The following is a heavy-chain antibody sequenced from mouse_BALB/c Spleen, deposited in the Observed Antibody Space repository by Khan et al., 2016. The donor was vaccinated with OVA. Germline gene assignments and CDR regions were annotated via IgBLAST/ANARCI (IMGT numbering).Heavy chain of an antibody. Sequence: QVQLQQSGAELARPGASVKMSCKASGYTFTSHTMHWIMQSPGQGLEWIGYINPRSGYSNYNQKFNDKATLTADKSSSTAYMQLSSLTSEDSAVYYCARRTQGYTMDYWGQGTSVTVSS. CDR2: INPRSGYS. CDR1: GYTFTSHT. CDR3: ARRTQGYTMDY. J-gene: IGHJ4*01. V-gene: IGHV1-4*01. D-gene: IGHD2-14*01.